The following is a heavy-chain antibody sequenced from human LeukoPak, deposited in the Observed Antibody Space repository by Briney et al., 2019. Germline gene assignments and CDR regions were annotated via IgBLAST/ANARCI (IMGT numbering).Heavy chain of an antibody. CDR2: INRSGST. D-gene: IGHD5-18*01. CDR3: ARGRGRGYSYGYQDY. CDR1: GGSFSGYY. V-gene: IGHV4-34*01. Sequence: PSETLSLTCAVYGGSFSGYYWSWIRQPPGKGLEWIGEINRSGSTNYNPSLKSRVTISVDTSKNQFSLKLSSVTAADTAVYYCARGRGRGYSYGYQDYWGQGTLVTVSS. J-gene: IGHJ4*02.